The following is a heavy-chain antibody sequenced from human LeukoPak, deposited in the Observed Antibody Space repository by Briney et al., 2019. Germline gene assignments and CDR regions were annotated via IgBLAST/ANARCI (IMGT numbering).Heavy chain of an antibody. D-gene: IGHD6-13*01. J-gene: IGHJ4*02. CDR2: ISDDGTDI. V-gene: IGHV3-30*18. CDR3: AKDLEVAAAAYYFDY. CDR1: GFTFRNYG. Sequence: GRSLTLSCAASGFTFRNYGMHWVRQAPGKGLEWVAVISDDGTDIHYADSVKGRFTISRDNSKNTLYLQMNGLRVEDTAVYNCAKDLEVAAAAYYFDYWGQGTLVTVSS.